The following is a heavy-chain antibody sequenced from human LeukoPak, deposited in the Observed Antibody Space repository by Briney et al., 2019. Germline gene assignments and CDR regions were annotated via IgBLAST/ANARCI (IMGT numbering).Heavy chain of an antibody. CDR3: ATYMQRSPFDY. CDR2: ISSGSTYT. V-gene: IGHV3-11*03. CDR1: GFTFSDHY. D-gene: IGHD6-25*01. Sequence: GGSLRLSCEVSGFTFSDHYMSWIRQAPGKRLEWVSYISSGSTYTNYADSVEGRFTISRDNSKNTVYLHMNSLRAEDTAVYYCATYMQRSPFDYWGQGTLVTVSS. J-gene: IGHJ4*02.